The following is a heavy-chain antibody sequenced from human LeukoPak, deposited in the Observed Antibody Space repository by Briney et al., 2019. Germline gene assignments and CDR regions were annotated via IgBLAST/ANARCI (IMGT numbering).Heavy chain of an antibody. Sequence: GGSLRLSCLASGFTVSSTYMSWVRQAPGKGLEWVSVTYSGGSTYYADSVKGRCTISRDNSKNTLYLQMNSLRGEDTAVYYCASGIRAFDNWGQGTLVTVSS. J-gene: IGHJ4*02. CDR1: GFTVSSTY. V-gene: IGHV3-66*01. D-gene: IGHD1-26*01. CDR2: TYSGGST. CDR3: ASGIRAFDN.